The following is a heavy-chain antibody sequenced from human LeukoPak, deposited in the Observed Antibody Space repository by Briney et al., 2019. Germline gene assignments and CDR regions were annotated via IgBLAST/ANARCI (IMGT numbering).Heavy chain of an antibody. V-gene: IGHV3-30-3*01. CDR3: TRNEYGEYYFDY. Sequence: GRSPRLSCAASEFTFSHYAMHWVRQAPGKGLEWVAVTSYDGSNKHYADSVRGRFTISRDNSKNTLYLQMNSLRPEDTAVYYCTRNEYGEYYFDYWGQGTLVTVSS. D-gene: IGHD4/OR15-4a*01. CDR2: TSYDGSNK. CDR1: EFTFSHYA. J-gene: IGHJ4*02.